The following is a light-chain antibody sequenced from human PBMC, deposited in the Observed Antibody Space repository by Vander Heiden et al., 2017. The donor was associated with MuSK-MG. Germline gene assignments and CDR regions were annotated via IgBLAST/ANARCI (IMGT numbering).Light chain of an antibody. CDR3: QSYDNSLSVVV. J-gene: IGLJ2*01. CDR1: SSNIGAGYD. CDR2: SKT. Sequence: QSVLTQPPSVSGAPRPRVTISCTGSSSNIGAGYDVHWYQHLPGTAPKLLIYSKTNRPSGVPNRFSGSKSGTSASLAITGLQAEDEADYYCQSYDNSLSVVVFGGGTKLTVL. V-gene: IGLV1-40*01.